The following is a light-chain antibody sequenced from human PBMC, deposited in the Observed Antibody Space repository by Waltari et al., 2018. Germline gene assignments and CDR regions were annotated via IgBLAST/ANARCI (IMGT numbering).Light chain of an antibody. Sequence: DIQMTQSPSSLSASVGDTVTITCRASQGIKNDLHWYQQTAGKAPKRLICAASTLQSGVPRRFSGSASGTEFTLTISSLQPEDFATYYCLQHNTYPPTFGPGTKVDIK. CDR3: LQHNTYPPT. V-gene: IGKV1-17*01. CDR1: QGIKND. CDR2: AAS. J-gene: IGKJ1*01.